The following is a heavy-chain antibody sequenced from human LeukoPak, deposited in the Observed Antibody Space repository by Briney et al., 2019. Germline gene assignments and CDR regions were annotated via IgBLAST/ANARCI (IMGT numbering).Heavy chain of an antibody. CDR1: GFTFSSYE. CDR3: AKLGSGKPIGYFDY. J-gene: IGHJ4*02. V-gene: IGHV3-48*03. Sequence: GGSLRLSCVGSGFTFSSYEMDWVRQAPGKGLEWISYISSGSRTIYYADSVKGRFTISRDNSKNTLYLQMNSLRAEDTAVYYCAKLGSGKPIGYFDYWGQGTLVTVSS. CDR2: ISSGSRTI. D-gene: IGHD6-19*01.